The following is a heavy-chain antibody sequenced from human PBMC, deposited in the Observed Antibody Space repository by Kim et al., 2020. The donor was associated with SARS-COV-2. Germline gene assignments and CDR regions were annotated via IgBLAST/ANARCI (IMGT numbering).Heavy chain of an antibody. Sequence: GGSLRLSCAASGFTFSSYGMHWVRQAPGKGLEWVAVISYDGSNKYYADSVKGRFTISRDNSKNTLYLQMNSLRAEDTAVYYCAKDYGDIVVVPAAGYYYYYGMDVWGQGTTVTVSS. D-gene: IGHD2-2*01. J-gene: IGHJ6*02. CDR1: GFTFSSYG. CDR3: AKDYGDIVVVPAAGYYYYYGMDV. CDR2: ISYDGSNK. V-gene: IGHV3-30*18.